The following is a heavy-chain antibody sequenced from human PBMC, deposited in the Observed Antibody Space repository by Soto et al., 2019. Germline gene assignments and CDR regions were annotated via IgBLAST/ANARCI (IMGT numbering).Heavy chain of an antibody. CDR2: INHSANT. V-gene: IGHV4-34*02. CDR3: ARGPPSGTFDP. Sequence: QEQLQQWGAGLLKPSETLSLTCAVSGGSLGGYSWSWIRQPPGKGLEWIGEINHSANTEYSPSLKSRVTISVDTSKNEIFLKLKSVTAADKAVYFCARGPPSGTFDPWGQGTLVTVSS. CDR1: GGSLGGYS. J-gene: IGHJ5*02.